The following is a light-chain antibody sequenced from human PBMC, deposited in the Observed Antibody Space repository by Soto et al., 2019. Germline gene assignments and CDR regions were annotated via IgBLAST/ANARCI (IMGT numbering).Light chain of an antibody. CDR2: DAS. V-gene: IGKV3-20*01. Sequence: EIVLTQFPGTLSLSPGERATLSCRASETIGYNYLAWYQQQPGLAPTLLIYDASTRAPGIPDRFSGSGSATAFTLTISRVEPGDFAVYYCQQYDTSSTFGPGTKLEI. CDR1: ETIGYNY. CDR3: QQYDTSST. J-gene: IGKJ2*01.